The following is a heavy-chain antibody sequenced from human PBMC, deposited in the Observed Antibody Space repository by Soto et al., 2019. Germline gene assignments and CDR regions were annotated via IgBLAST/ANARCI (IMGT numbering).Heavy chain of an antibody. CDR2: IYPGDSDT. CDR1: GYSFTSYW. Sequence: PGESLKISCKGSGYSFTSYWIGWVRQMPGKGLEWMGIIYPGDSDTRYSPSFQGQVTISADKSISTAYLQWSSLKASDTAMYYCARRGDRIAVAGANPPRDYYYYGMDVWGQGTTVTVSS. V-gene: IGHV5-51*01. J-gene: IGHJ6*02. D-gene: IGHD6-19*01. CDR3: ARRGDRIAVAGANPPRDYYYYGMDV.